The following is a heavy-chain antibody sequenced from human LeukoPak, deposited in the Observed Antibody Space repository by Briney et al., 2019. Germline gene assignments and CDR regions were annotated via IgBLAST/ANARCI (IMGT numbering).Heavy chain of an antibody. Sequence: GGSLKLSCKASGFTFDNYAMSWVRQAPGKGLEWVSGLSANGRNTYYADSVKGRFSVSRDNSNNALYLQMNSLRGEDTATYYCAKGYCGGDCPFDYWGQGTLVTVSS. J-gene: IGHJ4*02. CDR3: AKGYCGGDCPFDY. CDR2: LSANGRNT. V-gene: IGHV3-23*01. CDR1: GFTFDNYA. D-gene: IGHD2-21*01.